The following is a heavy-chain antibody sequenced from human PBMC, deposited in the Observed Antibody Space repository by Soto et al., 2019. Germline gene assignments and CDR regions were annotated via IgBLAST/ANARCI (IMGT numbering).Heavy chain of an antibody. CDR1: SGSISSSNW. Sequence: QVQLQESGPGLVKPSGTLSLTCAVSSGSISSSNWWSWVRQPPGKGLEWIGEIYHSGSTNYNPALKSRVTISVDKSKHQFSLKLSSVTAADTAVYYCARSPYYGSAYGAFDIWGQGTMVTVSS. D-gene: IGHD3-10*01. CDR2: IYHSGST. V-gene: IGHV4-4*02. CDR3: ARSPYYGSAYGAFDI. J-gene: IGHJ3*02.